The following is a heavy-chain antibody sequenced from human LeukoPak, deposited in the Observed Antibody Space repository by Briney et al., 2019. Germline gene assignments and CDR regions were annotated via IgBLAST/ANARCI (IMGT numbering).Heavy chain of an antibody. D-gene: IGHD1-1*01. Sequence: SVKVSCKASGGTFSSYAISWVRQAPGQGLEWMGRIIPILGIANYAQKFQGRVTITADKSTSTAYMELGSLRSEDTAVYYCARDGNYYYYYGMDVWGQGTTVTVSS. J-gene: IGHJ6*02. V-gene: IGHV1-69*04. CDR3: ARDGNYYYYYGMDV. CDR2: IIPILGIA. CDR1: GGTFSSYA.